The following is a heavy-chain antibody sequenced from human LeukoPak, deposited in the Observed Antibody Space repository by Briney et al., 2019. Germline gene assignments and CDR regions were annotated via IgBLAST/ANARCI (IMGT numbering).Heavy chain of an antibody. CDR2: ISTSTTTI. CDR3: ARDPGYYYGSGSYPAY. V-gene: IGHV3-48*01. J-gene: IGHJ4*02. CDR1: GFTFSSYS. D-gene: IGHD3-10*01. Sequence: GGSLRLSCEASGFTFSSYSMNWVRQAPGKGLEWISYISTSTTTIYYANSVKGRFTISRDNSKNTLYLQMNSLRAEDTAVYYCARDPGYYYGSGSYPAYWGQGTLVTVSS.